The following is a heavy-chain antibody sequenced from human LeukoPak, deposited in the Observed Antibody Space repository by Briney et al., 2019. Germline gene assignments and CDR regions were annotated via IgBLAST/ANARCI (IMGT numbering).Heavy chain of an antibody. CDR1: GFTFSSSA. V-gene: IGHV3-49*04. CDR2: IRSKAYGGTT. J-gene: IGHJ4*02. D-gene: IGHD3-10*01. Sequence: GGSLRLSCAASGFTFSSSAMSWVRQAPGTGLEWVGFIRSKAYGGTTEYAASVKGRFTISRDDSKSIAYLQMNNLKTEDTAVYYCTRESSIMVRGVSSDYWGQGTLVTVSS. CDR3: TRESSIMVRGVSSDY.